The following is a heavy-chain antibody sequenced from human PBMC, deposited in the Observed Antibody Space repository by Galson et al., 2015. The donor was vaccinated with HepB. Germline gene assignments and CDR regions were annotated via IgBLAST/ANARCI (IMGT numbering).Heavy chain of an antibody. Sequence: SLRLSCAASGFTFSSYAMSWVRQAPGKGLEWVSAISGSGGSTYYADSVKGRFTISRDNSKNTLYLQMNSLRAEDTAVYYCANSHPLRSIRSGSYNWGQGTLVTVSS. CDR1: GFTFSSYA. V-gene: IGHV3-23*01. D-gene: IGHD1-26*01. CDR2: ISGSGGST. CDR3: ANSHPLRSIRSGSYN. J-gene: IGHJ4*02.